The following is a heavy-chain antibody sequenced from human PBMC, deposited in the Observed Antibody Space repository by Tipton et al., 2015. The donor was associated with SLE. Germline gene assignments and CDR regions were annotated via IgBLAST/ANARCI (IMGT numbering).Heavy chain of an antibody. J-gene: IGHJ3*01. CDR1: GGSLSDYY. Sequence: TLSLTCAVYGGSLSDYYWCWIRQPPGKGLEWIGEINHSGSANYNPSLTSRVTISVDKSQKQVSLSLRSVTAADTAIYYCAGSLLALSLDAFEVWGQGAMVTVSS. CDR3: AGSLLALSLDAFEV. CDR2: INHSGSA. V-gene: IGHV4-34*01. D-gene: IGHD3-10*01.